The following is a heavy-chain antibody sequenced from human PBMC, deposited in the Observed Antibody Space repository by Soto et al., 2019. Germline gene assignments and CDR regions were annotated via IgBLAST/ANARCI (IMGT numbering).Heavy chain of an antibody. J-gene: IGHJ3*02. V-gene: IGHV4-39*01. CDR3: ARLRIVDTIVPTTFDI. CDR2: IYYSGSN. D-gene: IGHD5-12*01. CDR1: GGSISSSSYY. Sequence: QLQLQESGPGLVKPSETLSLTCTVSGGSISSSSYYWGWIRQPPGKGLEWIGSIYYSGSNYYNPSLPVRVTTCVDTSKNQFALKLSSVTVADTGVYYCARLRIVDTIVPTTFDIWGQGRMVTVSS.